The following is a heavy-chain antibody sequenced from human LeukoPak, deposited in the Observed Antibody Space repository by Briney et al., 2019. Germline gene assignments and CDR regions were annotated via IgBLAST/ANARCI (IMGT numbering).Heavy chain of an antibody. CDR1: GYTFSNYG. V-gene: IGHV1-18*01. J-gene: IGHJ4*02. D-gene: IGHD3-22*01. CDR2: ISAYNGNT. CDR3: ARVRGYYYVSLDY. Sequence: ASVKVSCKASGYTFSNYGISWARQAPGRGLEWMGWISAYNGNTNYAQKFQGRAIMTTDTSTSTAYMELKSLTSDDTAVYYCARVRGYYYVSLDYWGQGTLVTVSS.